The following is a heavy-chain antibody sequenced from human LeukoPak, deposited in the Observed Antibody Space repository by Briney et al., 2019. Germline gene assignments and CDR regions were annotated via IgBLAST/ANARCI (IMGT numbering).Heavy chain of an antibody. D-gene: IGHD3-10*01. CDR3: ARGMRSGSSYWFDP. V-gene: IGHV4-4*07. CDR1: GDSIRSYY. J-gene: IGHJ5*02. Sequence: SETLPLTCTVSGDSIRSYYWSWIRLPAGKGLEWIGRVYTSGSPNYNPSLKSRVTLSVDTSKNQFSLRLSSVTAADTAVYYCARGMRSGSSYWFDPWGQGTLVTVSS. CDR2: VYTSGSP.